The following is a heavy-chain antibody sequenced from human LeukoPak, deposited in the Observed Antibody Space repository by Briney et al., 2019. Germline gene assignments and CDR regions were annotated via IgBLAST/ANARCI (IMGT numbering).Heavy chain of an antibody. CDR1: GFTFSSYG. CDR2: IWYDGSNK. Sequence: GRSLRLSCAASGFTFSSYGMHWVRQAPGKGLEWVAGIWYDGSNKYYADSVKGRFTISRDNSKNTLYLQMNSLRAEDTAVYYCARDTGIAMGSPFDYWGQGTLVTVSS. J-gene: IGHJ4*02. V-gene: IGHV3-33*01. D-gene: IGHD6-19*01. CDR3: ARDTGIAMGSPFDY.